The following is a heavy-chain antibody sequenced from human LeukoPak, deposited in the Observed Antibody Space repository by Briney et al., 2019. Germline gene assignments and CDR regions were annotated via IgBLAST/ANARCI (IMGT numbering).Heavy chain of an antibody. CDR1: GGTFISYA. J-gene: IGHJ4*02. CDR3: ARAAGLWSYYFDY. V-gene: IGHV1-69*05. CDR2: IIPIFGTA. Sequence: EASVKVSCKASGGTFISYAISWVRQAPGQGLEWMGGIIPIFGTANYAQKFQGRVTITTDESTSTAYMELSSLRSEDTAVYYWARAAGLWSYYFDYWGQGTLVTVSS. D-gene: IGHD5-18*01.